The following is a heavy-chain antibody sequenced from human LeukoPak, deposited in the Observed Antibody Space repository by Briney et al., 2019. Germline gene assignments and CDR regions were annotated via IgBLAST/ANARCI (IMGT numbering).Heavy chain of an antibody. CDR2: INPNSGGT. CDR1: GGTFSSYA. V-gene: IGHV1-2*06. Sequence: ASVKVSCKASGGTFSSYAISWVRQAPGQGLEWMGRINPNSGGTNYAQKFQGRVTMTRDTSISTAYMELSRLRSDDTAVYYCARSPFRGYYTGMHFDYWGQGTLVTVSS. D-gene: IGHD3-3*01. J-gene: IGHJ4*02. CDR3: ARSPFRGYYTGMHFDY.